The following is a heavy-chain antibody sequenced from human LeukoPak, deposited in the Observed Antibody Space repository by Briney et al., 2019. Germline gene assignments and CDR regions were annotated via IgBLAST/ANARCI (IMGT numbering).Heavy chain of an antibody. V-gene: IGHV3-30-3*01. CDR1: GFTVSSNY. Sequence: PGGSLTLSCAASGFTVSSNYMSWVRQAPGKGLEWVAFISHDRSNNCHADSVKGRFTISRDNSKNTLYLQMNSLTDEDTAVYYCARDLSGSYMSDYWGQGTLVTVSS. D-gene: IGHD3-10*01. CDR3: ARDLSGSYMSDY. J-gene: IGHJ4*02. CDR2: ISHDRSNN.